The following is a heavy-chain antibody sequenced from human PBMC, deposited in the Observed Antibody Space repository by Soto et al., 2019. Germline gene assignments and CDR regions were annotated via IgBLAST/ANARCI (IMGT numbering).Heavy chain of an antibody. CDR2: MNPNSGNT. D-gene: IGHD1-26*01. V-gene: IGHV1-8*01. J-gene: IGHJ5*02. CDR1: GYTFTSYD. CDR3: EREGANRLDP. Sequence: QVQLVQSGAEVKKPGASVKVSCKASGYTFTSYDINWVRQATGQGLEWMGWMNPNSGNTGYAQKFKGRVTMTRNTSLSTAYMELGRRRYEHTAVYYCEREGANRLDPWGQGSLVTVSS.